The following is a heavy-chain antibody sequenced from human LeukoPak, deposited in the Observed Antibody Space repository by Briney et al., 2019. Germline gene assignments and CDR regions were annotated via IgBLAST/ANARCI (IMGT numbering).Heavy chain of an antibody. Sequence: QPGRSLRLSCAESGFTFNSHGMHWVRQAPGKGLEWVAVIWYDGSTKYYADSVKGRFTISRDNSKNTLYLQVDSLRAEDTAVYYCATGDSDFWGQGSLVSVSS. D-gene: IGHD2-15*01. V-gene: IGHV3-33*01. CDR2: IWYDGSTK. J-gene: IGHJ4*02. CDR1: GFTFNSHG. CDR3: ATGDSDF.